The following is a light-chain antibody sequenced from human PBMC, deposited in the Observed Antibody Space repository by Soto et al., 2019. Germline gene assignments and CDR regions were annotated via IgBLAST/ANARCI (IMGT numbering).Light chain of an antibody. CDR3: QQYNNWPLYT. CDR1: QSVSSN. V-gene: IGKV3-15*01. Sequence: EIVMTQSPATLSVSPGERATLSCRASQSVSSNLAWYQQRPGQAPRLLIYGASTRATGIPARFSGSGSGTEFTLTISSLQSEDFAVYYWQQYNNWPLYTFGQGTKLEIK. J-gene: IGKJ2*01. CDR2: GAS.